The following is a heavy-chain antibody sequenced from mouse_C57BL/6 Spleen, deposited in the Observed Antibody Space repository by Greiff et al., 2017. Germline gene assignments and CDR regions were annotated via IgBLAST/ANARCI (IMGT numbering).Heavy chain of an antibody. Sequence: EVMLVESGGDLVKPGGSLKLSCAASGFTFSSYGMSWVRQTPDKRLEWVATISSGGSYTYYPDSVKGRFTISRDNAKNTLYLQMSSLKSEDTAMYYWARQGTAQAYFDYWGQGTTLTVSS. D-gene: IGHD3-2*02. CDR1: GFTFSSYG. J-gene: IGHJ2*01. CDR3: ARQGTAQAYFDY. CDR2: ISSGGSYT. V-gene: IGHV5-6*01.